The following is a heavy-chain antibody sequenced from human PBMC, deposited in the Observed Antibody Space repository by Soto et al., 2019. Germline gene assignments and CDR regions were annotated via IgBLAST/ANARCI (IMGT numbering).Heavy chain of an antibody. V-gene: IGHV3-21*06. CDR1: GVIFRSYR. Sequence: GGSLGLSCADSGVIFRSYRLNWVRQAPGKGLEWVSSISSTSSDIFYADSVKDRFTTSRDNAKNLLVLEMNSLRVEDTAVYYCAIGGGRSFRPDYWGRGALVTVSS. J-gene: IGHJ4*02. D-gene: IGHD3-10*01. CDR3: AIGGGRSFRPDY. CDR2: ISSTSSDI.